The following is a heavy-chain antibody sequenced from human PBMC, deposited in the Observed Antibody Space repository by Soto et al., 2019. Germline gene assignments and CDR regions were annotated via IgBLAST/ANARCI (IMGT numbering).Heavy chain of an antibody. CDR3: ARCGNYIFDY. CDR2: ISGERSST. V-gene: IGHV3-74*01. J-gene: IGHJ4*02. CDR1: GLTLRSHW. Sequence: PGGSLSLSCAASGLTLRSHWMHWARLAPGKGLVWVSRISGERSSTHYSDSVKGRFTISRDNAKNALYLQMNSLRAEDTAVYYCARCGNYIFDYWGQGTLVTVSS. D-gene: IGHD1-26*01.